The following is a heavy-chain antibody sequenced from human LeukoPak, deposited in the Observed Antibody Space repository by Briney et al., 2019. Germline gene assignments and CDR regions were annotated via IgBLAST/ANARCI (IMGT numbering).Heavy chain of an antibody. Sequence: GRSLRLSCAASGFTFDEYAMHWVRQAPGKGLEWVSGISWNSGSIGYADSVKGRFTISRDNAKNSLYLQMNSLRAEDTALYYCAKGCSSTSCYVSYMDVWGKGTTVTVSS. CDR3: AKGCSSTSCYVSYMDV. V-gene: IGHV3-9*01. CDR2: ISWNSGSI. CDR1: GFTFDEYA. D-gene: IGHD2-2*01. J-gene: IGHJ6*03.